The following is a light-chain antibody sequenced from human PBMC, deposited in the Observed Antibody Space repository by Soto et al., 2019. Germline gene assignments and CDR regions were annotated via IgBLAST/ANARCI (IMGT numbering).Light chain of an antibody. CDR3: SSYTSSSTLYI. J-gene: IGLJ1*01. CDR1: YSDVGGYKH. CDR2: EAS. Sequence: QSALTQPASVSASPGQSITISCIGTYSDVGGYKHVSWYQQHPGKAPKLIIFEASNRPSGISNRFSGSKSGNTASLTISGLQADDEADYYCSSYTSSSTLYIFGTGTKVTDL. V-gene: IGLV2-14*01.